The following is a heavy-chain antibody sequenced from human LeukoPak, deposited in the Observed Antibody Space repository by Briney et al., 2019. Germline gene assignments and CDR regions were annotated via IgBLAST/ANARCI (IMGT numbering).Heavy chain of an antibody. Sequence: GGSLRFTCAASGFSLSDYWMIWLRQGPGKGLECMGKIKVNGSEIYYLDSVRGRFSISRDNAKNTLYLQMNSLRVEDTAVYYCTRDLNHDSSGWGQGTLVTVSS. CDR1: GFSLSDYW. V-gene: IGHV3-7*01. D-gene: IGHD3-22*01. CDR2: IKVNGSEI. J-gene: IGHJ4*02. CDR3: TRDLNHDSSG.